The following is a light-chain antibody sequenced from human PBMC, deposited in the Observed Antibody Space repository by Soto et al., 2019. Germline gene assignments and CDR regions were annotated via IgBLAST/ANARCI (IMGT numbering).Light chain of an antibody. CDR2: SAS. CDR3: QQHASYPRD. CDR1: QDISNR. Sequence: DIQMTQSPSALSAPVVDRVTITCRASQDISNRLGWFQQRPGKAPKRLIYSASGLETGVPSRFSGTGSGTEFTLTISSLQPEDFATYYCQQHASYPRDFGQGTKVDIK. V-gene: IGKV1-17*03. J-gene: IGKJ1*01.